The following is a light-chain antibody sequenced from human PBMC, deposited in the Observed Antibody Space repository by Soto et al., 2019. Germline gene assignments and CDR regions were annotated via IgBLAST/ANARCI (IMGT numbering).Light chain of an antibody. J-gene: IGKJ4*01. Sequence: IQMTQSPSSVSASVGDRVTITCRASQGISSYLAWYQQKPGKAPKLLIYAASTLQSGVPSRFSGSGSGTDFTLTISCPQSEDFATYYCQQYYSYPLFGGGTKVDI. CDR3: QQYYSYPL. V-gene: IGKV1-8*01. CDR1: QGISSY. CDR2: AAS.